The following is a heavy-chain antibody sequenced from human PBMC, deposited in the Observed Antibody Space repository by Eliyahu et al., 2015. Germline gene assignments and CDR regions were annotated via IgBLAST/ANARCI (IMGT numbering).Heavy chain of an antibody. CDR3: ARELIFAGMDY. Sequence: QVQLVESGGGVVQPGRSLRLSCAASGFSFSSYGMHWVRQAPGKGREWVAVIWYDGSNKYYADSVKGRFTISRDNSKNTLXVQMNSLRAEDTAVYYCARELIFAGMDYWGQGTLVTVSS. J-gene: IGHJ4*02. V-gene: IGHV3-33*01. CDR1: GFSFSSYG. CDR2: IWYDGSNK. D-gene: IGHD2-8*01.